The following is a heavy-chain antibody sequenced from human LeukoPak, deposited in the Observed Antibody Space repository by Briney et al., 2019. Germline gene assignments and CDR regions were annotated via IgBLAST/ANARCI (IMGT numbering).Heavy chain of an antibody. D-gene: IGHD2-21*02. CDR1: GFTFSSYG. CDR3: ARDYFYCGGDCFVDY. Sequence: GGSLRLSCAASGFTFSSYGMNWVRQAPGKGLEWVSSISSGGRSIDLADSVKGRFTISRDNAKNSLYLQMSSLRAEDTAVYFCARDYFYCGGDCFVDYWGQGTLVTVSS. CDR2: ISSGGRSI. J-gene: IGHJ4*02. V-gene: IGHV3-21*01.